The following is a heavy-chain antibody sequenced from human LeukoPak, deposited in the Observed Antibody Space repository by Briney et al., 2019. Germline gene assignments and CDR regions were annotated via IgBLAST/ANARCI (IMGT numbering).Heavy chain of an antibody. CDR1: GYTFTSYA. Sequence: ASVKVSCKASGYTFTSYAMHWVRQAPGQRLEWMGWINAGNGNTKYSQKFQGRVTITRDTSASTGYMELSSLRSEDTAVYYCARDLGYFDWSDAFDIWGQGTMVTVSS. V-gene: IGHV1-3*01. J-gene: IGHJ3*02. CDR3: ARDLGYFDWSDAFDI. D-gene: IGHD3-9*01. CDR2: INAGNGNT.